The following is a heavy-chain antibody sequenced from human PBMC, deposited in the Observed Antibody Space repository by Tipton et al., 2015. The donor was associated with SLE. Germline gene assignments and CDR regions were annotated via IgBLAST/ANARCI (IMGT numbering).Heavy chain of an antibody. Sequence: TLSLTCTVSGGSISSSSYYWGWIRQPPGKGLEWIGSIYYSGSTYYNPSLKSRVTISVDTSKNQFSLKLTSVTAADTAVYYCARVDSSGWPQAFDIWGQGTMVTVSS. V-gene: IGHV4-39*01. CDR2: IYYSGST. CDR1: GGSISSSSYY. D-gene: IGHD3-22*01. CDR3: ARVDSSGWPQAFDI. J-gene: IGHJ3*02.